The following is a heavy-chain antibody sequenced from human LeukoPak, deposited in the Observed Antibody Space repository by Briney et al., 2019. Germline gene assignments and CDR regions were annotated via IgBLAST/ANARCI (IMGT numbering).Heavy chain of an antibody. Sequence: ASVKVPCKATGYTFTSYGISWVRQAPGQGLEWMGWISAYNGNTNYAQKPQGRVTMTTDTSTSTAYMELRSLRSDDTAVYYCARDTMVRGVNYYYGMDVWGQGTTVTVSS. D-gene: IGHD3-10*01. J-gene: IGHJ6*02. V-gene: IGHV1-18*01. CDR1: GYTFTSYG. CDR2: ISAYNGNT. CDR3: ARDTMVRGVNYYYGMDV.